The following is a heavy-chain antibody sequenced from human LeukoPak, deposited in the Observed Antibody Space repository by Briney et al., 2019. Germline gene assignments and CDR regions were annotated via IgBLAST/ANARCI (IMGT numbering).Heavy chain of an antibody. Sequence: GGSLRLSCAVSGFTFSSYWMLWVRQTPGKGLVWVSRIDRDGNITSYADSVRGRFTISRDNAKNTLYLQMNSLRAEDTAVYYCARENYSDSRSLDIWGQGTMVTVSS. J-gene: IGHJ3*02. CDR1: GFTFSSYW. CDR2: IDRDGNIT. D-gene: IGHD3-22*01. CDR3: ARENYSDSRSLDI. V-gene: IGHV3-74*01.